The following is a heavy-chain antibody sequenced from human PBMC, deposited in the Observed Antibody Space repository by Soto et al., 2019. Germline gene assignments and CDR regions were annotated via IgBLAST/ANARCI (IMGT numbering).Heavy chain of an antibody. V-gene: IGHV3-23*01. CDR3: VRGRYGSEIH. J-gene: IGHJ4*02. Sequence: GFLRLSCAASGFTFSTYVMNWVRQAPGQGLEWVSSILGGGASTYYADSVRGRFTISTHSSQNTLFLQMNSLRTEDTATYYCVRGRYGSEIHWGQGTKVTVSS. CDR1: GFTFSTYV. CDR2: ILGGGAST. D-gene: IGHD3-10*01.